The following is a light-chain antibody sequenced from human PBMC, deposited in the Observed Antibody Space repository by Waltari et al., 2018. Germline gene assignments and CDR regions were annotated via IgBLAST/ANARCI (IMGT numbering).Light chain of an antibody. Sequence: EIVMTQSPATLSVSPGESATVSCRASQSVRANLAWYQQRPGQAPRLLIYDAYTRATGVPPRFSGTGFGTEFAFTISSLRSEDFAVYYCQQYENWPPLTFGGGTKVEIK. CDR3: QQYENWPPLT. J-gene: IGKJ4*01. V-gene: IGKV3-15*01. CDR1: QSVRAN. CDR2: DAY.